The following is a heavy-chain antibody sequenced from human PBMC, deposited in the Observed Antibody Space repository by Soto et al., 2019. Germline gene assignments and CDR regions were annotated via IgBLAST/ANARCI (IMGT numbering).Heavy chain of an antibody. V-gene: IGHV4-34*01. CDR3: ARGTSENWSAYYVFYYYMDV. D-gene: IGHD3-3*01. Sequence: SETLSLTCSVYGGSFSGFYWSWIRRSPGKGLEWIGEINHSGSTNQNPSLKSRVTISVDTSKNQFSLKLSSVTAADAAVYYCARGTSENWSAYYVFYYYMDVWDKGTTVTVSS. CDR2: INHSGST. CDR1: GGSFSGFY. J-gene: IGHJ6*03.